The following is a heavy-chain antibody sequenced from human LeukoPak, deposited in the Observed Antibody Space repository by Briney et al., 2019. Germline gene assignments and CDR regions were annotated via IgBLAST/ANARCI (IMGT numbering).Heavy chain of an antibody. D-gene: IGHD3-10*01. V-gene: IGHV3-23*01. Sequence: GGSLRLSCAASGFTFSSYAMSWVRQAPGTGLEWVSAISGSGGTTYYADTVKGRFTISRDNSKNTLYLQMNSQRAEDTAVYYCAYGHSYDYWGQGTLVTVSS. CDR2: ISGSGGTT. J-gene: IGHJ4*02. CDR1: GFTFSSYA. CDR3: AYGHSYDY.